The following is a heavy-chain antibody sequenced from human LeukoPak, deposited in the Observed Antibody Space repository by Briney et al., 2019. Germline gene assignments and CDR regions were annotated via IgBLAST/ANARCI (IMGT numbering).Heavy chain of an antibody. J-gene: IGHJ4*02. V-gene: IGHV1-2*02. CDR1: GYTFTGYY. CDR2: INPNSGGT. Sequence: GASVKVSCKASGYTFTGYYMHWVRQAPGQGLEWMGWINPNSGGTNYAQKFQGRVTMTRDTSISTAYMELSRLRSDDTAVYYCARSRQPLIAVAGHFDYWGQGTLVTVSS. CDR3: ARSRQPLIAVAGHFDY. D-gene: IGHD6-19*01.